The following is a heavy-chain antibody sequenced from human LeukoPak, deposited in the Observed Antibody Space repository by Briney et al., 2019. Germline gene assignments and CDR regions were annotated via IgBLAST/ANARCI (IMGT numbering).Heavy chain of an antibody. CDR1: GFTFSSYA. CDR3: AKDEPPYSSGWYDAFDI. D-gene: IGHD6-19*01. J-gene: IGHJ3*02. V-gene: IGHV3-23*01. Sequence: GGSLRLSCAASGFTFSSYAMSWVRQAPGKGLEWVSAISGSGGSTYYADSVKGRFTIPRDNSKNTLYLQMNSLRAEDTAVYYCAKDEPPYSSGWYDAFDIWGQGTMVTVSS. CDR2: ISGSGGST.